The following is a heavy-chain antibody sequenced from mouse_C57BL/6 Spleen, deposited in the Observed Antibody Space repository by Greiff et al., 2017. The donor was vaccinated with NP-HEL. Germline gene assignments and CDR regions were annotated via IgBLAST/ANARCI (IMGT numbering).Heavy chain of an antibody. V-gene: IGHV5-4*01. CDR2: ISDGGSYT. D-gene: IGHD2-4*01. CDR3: ARDAGLRQYYAMDY. J-gene: IGHJ4*01. Sequence: EVKVVESGGGLVKPGGSLKLSCAASVFTFSSYAMSWVRQTPEKRLEWVATISDGGSYTYNPDNVKGRFTISRDNAKNNLYLQMSHLKSEDTAMYYCARDAGLRQYYAMDYWGQGTSVTVSS. CDR1: VFTFSSYA.